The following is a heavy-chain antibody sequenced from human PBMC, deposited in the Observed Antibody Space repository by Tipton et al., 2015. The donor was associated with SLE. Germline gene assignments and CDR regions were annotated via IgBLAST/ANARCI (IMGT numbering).Heavy chain of an antibody. Sequence: TLSLTCIVSGGSITTRSYYWGWIRQPPGKGLEWIASISYSGATYYNPSLKSRVIISLDTSRNHFSLRLSSVTAADTAMYYCARHVGVAYYYAMDVWGQGTTVVISS. CDR3: ARHVGVAYYYAMDV. D-gene: IGHD2-15*01. CDR2: ISYSGAT. CDR1: GGSITTRSYY. J-gene: IGHJ6*02. V-gene: IGHV4-39*01.